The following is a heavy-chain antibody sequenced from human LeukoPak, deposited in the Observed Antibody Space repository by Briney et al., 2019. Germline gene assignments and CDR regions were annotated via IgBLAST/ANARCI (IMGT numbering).Heavy chain of an antibody. D-gene: IGHD4-23*01. J-gene: IGHJ3*02. V-gene: IGHV3-23*01. Sequence: ETLSLTCTVSGGSISSGGYYWSWIRQAPGKGLEWVSAISGSGGSTYYADSVKGRFTISRDNSKNTLYLQMNSLRAEDTAVYYCAKSGYGGNSGDAFDIWGQGTMVTVSS. CDR1: GGSISSGGYY. CDR3: AKSGYGGNSGDAFDI. CDR2: ISGSGGST.